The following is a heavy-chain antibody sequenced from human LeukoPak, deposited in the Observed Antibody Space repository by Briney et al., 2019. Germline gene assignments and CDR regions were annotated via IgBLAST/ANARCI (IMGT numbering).Heavy chain of an antibody. V-gene: IGHV4-61*02. Sequence: NPSQTLSLTCTVSGGSISSGSYYWSWIRQPAGKGLEWIGRIYTSGSTNYNPSLKSRVTISVDTSKNQFSLKLSSVTAADTAVYYFAREFIAAAGTDYWGQGTLVTVSS. CDR2: IYTSGST. J-gene: IGHJ4*02. CDR1: GGSISSGSYY. CDR3: AREFIAAAGTDY. D-gene: IGHD6-13*01.